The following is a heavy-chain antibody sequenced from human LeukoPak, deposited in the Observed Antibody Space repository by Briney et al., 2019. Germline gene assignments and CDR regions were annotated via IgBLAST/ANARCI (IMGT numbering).Heavy chain of an antibody. D-gene: IGHD3-22*01. Sequence: NPNSGGTNYAQKFQGRVTMTRDTSISTAYMELSRLRSDDTAVYYCARDYYDSSGYHYYFDYWGQGTLVTVSS. CDR2: NPNSGGT. J-gene: IGHJ4*02. V-gene: IGHV1-2*02. CDR3: ARDYYDSSGYHYYFDY.